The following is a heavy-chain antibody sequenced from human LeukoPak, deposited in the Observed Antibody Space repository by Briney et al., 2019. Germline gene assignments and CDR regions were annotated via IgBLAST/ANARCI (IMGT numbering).Heavy chain of an antibody. Sequence: ASVKVSCKASGDTFTSYAISWVRQAPGQGLEWMGWISAYNGNTNYAQNLQGRVTLTTDTSTSTAYMELRSLRSDDTAVYYCARDPSITMIVVVNRNFDYWGQGTLVTVSS. V-gene: IGHV1-18*01. J-gene: IGHJ4*02. CDR1: GDTFTSYA. CDR3: ARDPSITMIVVVNRNFDY. D-gene: IGHD3-22*01. CDR2: ISAYNGNT.